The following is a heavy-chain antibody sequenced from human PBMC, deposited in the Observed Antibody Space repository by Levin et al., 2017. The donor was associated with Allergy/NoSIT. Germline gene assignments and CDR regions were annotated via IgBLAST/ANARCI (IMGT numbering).Heavy chain of an antibody. J-gene: IGHJ4*02. Sequence: GESLKISCAASGFTFSDFYVTWIRQAPGKGLEWISYISTAGDTIDYADSVKGRFTISRDNAKNSLYLQMNSLRAEDTAVYYCSVLYYWGQGTLVTVSS. CDR2: ISTAGDTI. D-gene: IGHD2-15*01. CDR1: GFTFSDFY. CDR3: SVLYY. V-gene: IGHV3-11*01.